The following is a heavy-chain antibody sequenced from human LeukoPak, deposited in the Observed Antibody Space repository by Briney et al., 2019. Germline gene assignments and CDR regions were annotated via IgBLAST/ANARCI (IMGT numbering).Heavy chain of an antibody. CDR3: ARVDGYNPIYFDY. D-gene: IGHD5-24*01. CDR1: GGSISSYY. J-gene: IGHJ4*02. V-gene: IGHV4-59*08. CDR2: ISYSGST. Sequence: SETLSLTCTGSGGSISSYYWSWIRQPPGKGLEWIGYISYSGSTNYNPSLKSRVTISVDTSKNQFSLKLSSVTAADTAVYYCARVDGYNPIYFDYWGQGTLVTVSS.